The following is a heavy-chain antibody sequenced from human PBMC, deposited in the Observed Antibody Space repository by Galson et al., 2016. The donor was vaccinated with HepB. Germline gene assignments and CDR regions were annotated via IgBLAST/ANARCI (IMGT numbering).Heavy chain of an antibody. CDR1: GDSVSSDSAA. J-gene: IGHJ6*02. V-gene: IGHV6-1*01. Sequence: CPISGDSVSSDSAAWNWIRQSPSRGLEWLGRTYYRSKRDNEYAVSVRSRMTINRDTSKNQFTLQLNSVTPEDTAVYYCGREYYGMDVWGQGTTVTVSS. CDR2: TYYRSKRDN. CDR3: GREYYGMDV.